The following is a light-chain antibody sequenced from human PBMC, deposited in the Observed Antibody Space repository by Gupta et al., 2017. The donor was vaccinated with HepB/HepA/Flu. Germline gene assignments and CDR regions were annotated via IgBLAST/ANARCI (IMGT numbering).Light chain of an antibody. V-gene: IGLV2-14*01. J-gene: IGLJ2*01. Sequence: QSALTQPASVSGSPGQSITISCTGTSSYVGGYNYVSWYQLHPGKAPNLMIYDVSKRPSGVSNRFSGSKSGNTASLTISGLQAEAEADYYCSSYTSSTLVVFGGGTKLTVL. CDR2: DVS. CDR1: SSYVGGYNY. CDR3: SSYTSSTLVV.